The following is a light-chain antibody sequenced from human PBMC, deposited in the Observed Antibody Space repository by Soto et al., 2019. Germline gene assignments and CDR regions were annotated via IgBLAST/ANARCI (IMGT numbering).Light chain of an antibody. CDR1: QSVSSSN. CDR2: GAS. Sequence: EIVLTQSPGTRSLSPGARATLSCRASQSVSSSNLACYQQKPGQAPRLLIYGASSRATGIPDRFSGSGSGTDFTLTISRLEPEDFAVYYCQQYGVSQGPFGGGTKVDIK. J-gene: IGKJ4*01. CDR3: QQYGVSQGP. V-gene: IGKV3-20*01.